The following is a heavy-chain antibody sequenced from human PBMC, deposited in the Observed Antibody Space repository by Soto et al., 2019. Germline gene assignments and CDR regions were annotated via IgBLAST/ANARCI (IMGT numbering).Heavy chain of an antibody. CDR3: ARDLAKGGGSSGFDY. V-gene: IGHV1-2*02. D-gene: IGHD2-15*01. CDR2: INPKSGGT. Sequence: KVSCTASGYTFTVYYMHWVRQAPGQGLEWMGWINPKSGGTMYPQKFQGRVTMTWDTSISTAYMALTRLRSDDTAVYYCARDLAKGGGSSGFDYCGQGTLLTVPS. CDR1: GYTFTVYY. J-gene: IGHJ4*02.